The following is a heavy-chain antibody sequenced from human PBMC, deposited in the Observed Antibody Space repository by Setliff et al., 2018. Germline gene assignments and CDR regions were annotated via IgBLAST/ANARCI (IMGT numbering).Heavy chain of an antibody. J-gene: IGHJ4*02. CDR3: AIDYGPTGTPYH. CDR1: GYSFSDFY. Sequence: ASVKVSCKASGYSFSDFYMHWVRQVPGEGLEALGRIDPRDDFTVHAERFKDRLTITADTSTDTSYMEMSSLRFEDTAVYYCAIDYGPTGTPYHWGQGTPVTVSS. V-gene: IGHV1-69-2*01. CDR2: IDPRDDFT. D-gene: IGHD1-1*01.